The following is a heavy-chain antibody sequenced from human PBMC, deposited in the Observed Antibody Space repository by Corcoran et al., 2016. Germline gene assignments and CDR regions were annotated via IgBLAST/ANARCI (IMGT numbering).Heavy chain of an antibody. D-gene: IGHD3-16*01. Sequence: EVQPVESGGGLVQPGGSLKLSCEASGFTFSDSTIHWVRQASGKGLEWVGRIKTKANSYATGYAASVRGRFTFSRDDSKNTAYLQMNSLSTEDTAGDYCISYEGRGLDVWGQGTTVTVSS. CDR3: ISYEGRGLDV. CDR2: IKTKANSYAT. J-gene: IGHJ6*02. V-gene: IGHV3-73*02. CDR1: GFTFSDST.